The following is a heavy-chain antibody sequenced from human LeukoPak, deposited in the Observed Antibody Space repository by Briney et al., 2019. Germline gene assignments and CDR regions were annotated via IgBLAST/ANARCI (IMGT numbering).Heavy chain of an antibody. D-gene: IGHD3-22*01. J-gene: IGHJ4*02. CDR2: ISGSSRYT. CDR3: ARNLLSSGQLDGIDY. V-gene: IGHV3-11*06. CDR1: GFTFSDSY. Sequence: GGSLRLSCAASGFTFSDSYMSWIRQAPRKGLEWLSYISGSSRYTNYADSVKGRFTISRDNAKNSLYLQMNSLRAEDTALYYCARNLLSSGQLDGIDYWGQGTLVTVSS.